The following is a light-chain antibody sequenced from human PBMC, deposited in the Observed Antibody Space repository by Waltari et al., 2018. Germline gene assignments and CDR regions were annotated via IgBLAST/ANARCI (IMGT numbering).Light chain of an antibody. J-gene: IGLJ3*02. CDR1: SSDVGGYNY. V-gene: IGLV2-14*01. CDR2: DGS. Sequence: QSALPQPASVSGSPGQSITISCPGTSSDVGGYNYVSWYQQHPGKAPKLMIYDGSKRPSGVSNRFSGSKSGNTASLTISGLQAEDEADYYCSSYTSSSTYWVFGGGTKLTVL. CDR3: SSYTSSSTYWV.